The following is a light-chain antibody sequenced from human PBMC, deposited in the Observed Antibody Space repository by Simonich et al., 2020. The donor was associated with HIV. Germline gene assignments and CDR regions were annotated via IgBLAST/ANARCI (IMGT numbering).Light chain of an antibody. CDR3: QQYYSTRT. CDR2: WAS. V-gene: IGKV4-1*01. J-gene: IGKJ1*01. Sequence: DIVMTQSPDSLAVSLGERATINCKSSQSVFYSSNNKNYLAWYQQKPGQPPKLLIYWASTRESGVPDRFSASGSGTDFTLTISSLQAEDVAVYYCQQYYSTRTFGQGTKVEIK. CDR1: QSVFYSSNNKNY.